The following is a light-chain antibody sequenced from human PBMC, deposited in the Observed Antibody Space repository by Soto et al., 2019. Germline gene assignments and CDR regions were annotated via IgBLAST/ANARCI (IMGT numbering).Light chain of an antibody. CDR2: EVN. Sequence: QSVLTQPASVSGSPGQSITISCTGTSSDIGHYDYVSWYQQHPGKAPKLIIFEVNRRPSGVSDRFSGSKSGNTASLTISGLQAEDEADFFCCSYAGNGAWVFGGGTQLTVL. CDR3: CSYAGNGAWV. J-gene: IGLJ3*02. V-gene: IGLV2-14*01. CDR1: SSDIGHYDY.